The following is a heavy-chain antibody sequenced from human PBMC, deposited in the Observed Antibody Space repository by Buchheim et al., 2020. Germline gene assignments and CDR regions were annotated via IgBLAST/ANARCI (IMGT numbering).Heavy chain of an antibody. CDR1: GGSIRTSSAF. CDR3: ARHAYTKSYYFDF. D-gene: IGHD3-16*01. CDR2: IYYSGST. Sequence: QLQLQESGPGLVKPSETLSLTCTVSGGSIRTSSAFWGWVRQPSGKGLEWIGSIYYSGSTYLNPSLKSRVTISVDTPKNQFSLRLSSATAADTAVYYCARHAYTKSYYFDFWGQGT. J-gene: IGHJ4*02. V-gene: IGHV4-39*01.